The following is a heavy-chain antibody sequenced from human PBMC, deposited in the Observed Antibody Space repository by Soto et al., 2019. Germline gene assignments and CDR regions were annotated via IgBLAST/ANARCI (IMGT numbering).Heavy chain of an antibody. Sequence: PSETLSLTCAVYGGSFSGYYWSWIRQPPGKGLEWIGEINHSGSTNYNPSLKSRVTISVDTSKNQFSLKLSSVTAADTAVYYCARGERGGAAGRMDVWGKGTTVTVS. CDR2: INHSGST. V-gene: IGHV4-34*01. CDR3: ARGERGGAAGRMDV. D-gene: IGHD3-16*01. CDR1: GGSFSGYY. J-gene: IGHJ6*03.